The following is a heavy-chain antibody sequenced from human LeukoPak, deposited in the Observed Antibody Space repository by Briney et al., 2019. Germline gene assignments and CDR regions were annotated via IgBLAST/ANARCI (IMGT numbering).Heavy chain of an antibody. Sequence: SETLSLTCAVYGGSFSGYYWSWIRQPPGKGLEWIGEINHSGSTNYNPSLKSRVTISVDTSKNQFSLKLSSVTAADTAVYYCARERRAAAGYYFDYWGQGTLVTVSS. CDR2: INHSGST. V-gene: IGHV4-34*01. D-gene: IGHD6-13*01. CDR3: ARERRAAAGYYFDY. J-gene: IGHJ4*02. CDR1: GGSFSGYY.